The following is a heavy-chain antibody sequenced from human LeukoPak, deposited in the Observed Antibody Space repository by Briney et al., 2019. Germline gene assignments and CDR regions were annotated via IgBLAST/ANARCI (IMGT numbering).Heavy chain of an antibody. CDR3: ARHVGHSSGYDNAFDI. D-gene: IGHD3-22*01. CDR1: GGSISSYY. Sequence: PSETLSLTCTVSGGSISSYYWSWIRQPPGKGLEWIGYIYYSGSTNYNPSLKSRVTISVDTSKNQFSLKLSSVTAADTAVYYCARHVGHSSGYDNAFDIWGQGTMVTVSS. CDR2: IYYSGST. V-gene: IGHV4-59*08. J-gene: IGHJ3*02.